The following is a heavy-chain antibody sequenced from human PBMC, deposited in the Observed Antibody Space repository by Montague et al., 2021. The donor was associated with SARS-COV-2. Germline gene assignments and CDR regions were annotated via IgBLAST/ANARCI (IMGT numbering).Heavy chain of an antibody. J-gene: IGHJ4*02. CDR2: IYYSGST. CDR3: ARAPRSRAAAGTASDY. D-gene: IGHD6-13*01. Sequence: TLSLTCTVSGGSISSGGYYWSWIRQHPGKGLEWIGYIYYSGSTYYNPSLKSRVTISVDTSKNQFSLKLSSVTAADTAVYYCARAPRSRAAAGTASDYWGQGTLVTASS. V-gene: IGHV4-31*03. CDR1: GGSISSGGYY.